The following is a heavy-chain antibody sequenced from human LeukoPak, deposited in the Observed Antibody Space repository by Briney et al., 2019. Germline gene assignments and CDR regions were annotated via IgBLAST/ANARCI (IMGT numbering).Heavy chain of an antibody. J-gene: IGHJ4*02. V-gene: IGHV1-58*02. CDR3: ARQNPGDYVIDY. CDR2: IVVGSGNT. D-gene: IGHD4-17*01. Sequence: VASVKVSCKASGFTFTSSAMQWVRQARGQRLEWIGWIVVGSGNTNYAQKFQERVTITRDMSTSTAYMELSSLRSEDTAVYYCARQNPGDYVIDYWGQGTLVTVSS. CDR1: GFTFTSSA.